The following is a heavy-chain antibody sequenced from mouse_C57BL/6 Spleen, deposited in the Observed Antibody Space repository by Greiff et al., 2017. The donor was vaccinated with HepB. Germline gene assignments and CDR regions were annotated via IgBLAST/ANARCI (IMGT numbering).Heavy chain of an antibody. D-gene: IGHD1-1*01. J-gene: IGHJ1*03. CDR3: ARHNYYGSSHWYFDV. Sequence: VQLQQPGAELVKPGASVKLSCKASGYTFTSYWMHWVKQRPGRGLEWTGRIDPNSGGTKYNEKFKSKATLTVDKPSSTAYMQLSSLTSEDSAVYYCARHNYYGSSHWYFDVWGTGTTVTVSS. CDR1: GYTFTSYW. CDR2: IDPNSGGT. V-gene: IGHV1-72*01.